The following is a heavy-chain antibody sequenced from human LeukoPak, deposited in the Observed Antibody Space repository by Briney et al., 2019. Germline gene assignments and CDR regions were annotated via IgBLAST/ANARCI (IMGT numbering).Heavy chain of an antibody. Sequence: ASVKVSCKASGYTFTSYGISWVRQAPGQGLERMGWISAYNGNTNYAQKLQGRVTMTTDTSTSTAYMELRSLRSDDTAVYYCARVALNRDAFDIWGQGTMVTVSS. CDR3: ARVALNRDAFDI. V-gene: IGHV1-18*01. CDR2: ISAYNGNT. J-gene: IGHJ3*02. CDR1: GYTFTSYG.